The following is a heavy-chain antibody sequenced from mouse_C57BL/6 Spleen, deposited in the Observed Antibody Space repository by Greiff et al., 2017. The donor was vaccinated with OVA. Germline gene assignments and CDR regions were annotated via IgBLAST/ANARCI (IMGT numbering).Heavy chain of an antibody. J-gene: IGHJ2*01. Sequence: QVQLQQSGAELVMPGASVKLSCKASGYTFTSYWMHWVKQRPGQGLEWIGEIDPSDSYTNYNQKFKGKSTLTVDKSSSTAYMRLSSLTSEDSAVYYCARYSNYFDYWGQGTTLTVSS. CDR3: ARYSNYFDY. V-gene: IGHV1-69*01. CDR2: IDPSDSYT. CDR1: GYTFTSYW. D-gene: IGHD2-5*01.